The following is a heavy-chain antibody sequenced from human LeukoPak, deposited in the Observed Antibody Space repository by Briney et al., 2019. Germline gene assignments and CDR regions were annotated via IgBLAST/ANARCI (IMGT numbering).Heavy chain of an antibody. V-gene: IGHV5-51*01. Sequence: KDGESLKISCKGSGYSFTSYWIGWVRQMPGKGLEWMGIIYPGDSDTRYSPSFQGQVTISADKSISTAYLQWSSLKASDTAMYYCARQSNEELSDVLLWFGEFDYWGQGTLVTVSS. J-gene: IGHJ4*02. CDR2: IYPGDSDT. D-gene: IGHD3-10*01. CDR1: GYSFTSYW. CDR3: ARQSNEELSDVLLWFGEFDY.